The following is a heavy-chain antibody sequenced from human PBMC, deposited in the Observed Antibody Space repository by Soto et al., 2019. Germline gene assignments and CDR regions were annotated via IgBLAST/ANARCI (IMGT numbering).Heavy chain of an antibody. CDR1: GFTVSSNY. V-gene: IGHV3-53*02. D-gene: IGHD5-18*01. Sequence: EVQLVETGGGLIEPGGSLRLSCAASGFTVSSNYMSWVRQAPGKGLEWVSVIYSGGSTYYADSVKGRFTISRDNSKNTLYLQMNSLRAEDTAVYYCARTRGYSYGYYFDYWGQGTLVTVSS. J-gene: IGHJ4*02. CDR2: IYSGGST. CDR3: ARTRGYSYGYYFDY.